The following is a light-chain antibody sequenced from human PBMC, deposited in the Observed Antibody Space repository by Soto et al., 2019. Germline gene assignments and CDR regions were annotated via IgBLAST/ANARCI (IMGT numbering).Light chain of an antibody. CDR3: MQALQTPLT. CDR1: QSLLHSDGYNY. J-gene: IGKJ5*01. V-gene: IGKV2-28*01. Sequence: DIVMTQSPLSLPVTPGEPASISCRSSQSLLHSDGYNYLDWYLQKPGQSPQLLIYWGSNRASGVPYRFSGSGSGTDFTLKISRVEAEDVGIYYCMQALQTPLTFGQGTRLEIK. CDR2: WGS.